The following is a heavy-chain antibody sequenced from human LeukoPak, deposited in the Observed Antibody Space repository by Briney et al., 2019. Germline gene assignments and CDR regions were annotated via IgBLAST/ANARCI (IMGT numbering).Heavy chain of an antibody. D-gene: IGHD3-10*01. J-gene: IGHJ4*02. CDR1: GYTFTGYY. CDR3: ARAPLYYYGSGSLDY. V-gene: IGHV1-2*02. Sequence: GASVKVSCKASGYTFTGYYMHWVRQAPGQGLEWMGWINPNSGGTNYAQKFQGRVTMTRDTSISTAYMELSRLRSDDTAAYYCARAPLYYYGSGSLDYWGQGTLVTVSS. CDR2: INPNSGGT.